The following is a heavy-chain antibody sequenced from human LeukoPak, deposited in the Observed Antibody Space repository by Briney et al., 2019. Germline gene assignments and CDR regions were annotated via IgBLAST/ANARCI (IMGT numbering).Heavy chain of an antibody. D-gene: IGHD6-6*01. CDR2: IIPIFGTA. J-gene: IGHJ3*02. CDR3: ARAPFSGSSPANDAFDI. Sequence: GASVKVSCKASGGTFSSYAISWVRQAPQQGLECMGGIIPIFGTANYAQKFQGRVTITADESTSTAYMELSSLKSEDTAVYYCARAPFSGSSPANDAFDIWGQGTMVTVSS. CDR1: GGTFSSYA. V-gene: IGHV1-69*13.